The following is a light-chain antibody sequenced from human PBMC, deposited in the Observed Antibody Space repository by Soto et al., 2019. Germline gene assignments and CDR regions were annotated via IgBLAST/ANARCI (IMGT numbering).Light chain of an antibody. CDR3: QQSDSTPYT. Sequence: EIVMTQSPATLSVSPGERATLSCRASQSISSNLAWYQQKPGQAPRLLMFRTSSRATGFPARFSGSGSGTEFNLTISSLQSEDFSTYYCQQSDSTPYTFGQGTKVEI. CDR2: RTS. V-gene: IGKV3-15*01. CDR1: QSISSN. J-gene: IGKJ2*01.